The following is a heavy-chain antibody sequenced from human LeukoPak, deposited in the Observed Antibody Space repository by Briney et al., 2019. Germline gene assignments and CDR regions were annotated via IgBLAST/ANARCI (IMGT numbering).Heavy chain of an antibody. Sequence: GASVKVSCKASGYTFTGYYMHWVRPAPGQGLAWMGWINPNSGGTNYVQKFQGRVTMTRDTSISTAYMELSRLRSDDTAVYYCARAYCSSTSCNFDYWGQGTLVTVSS. D-gene: IGHD2-2*01. V-gene: IGHV1-2*02. CDR2: INPNSGGT. CDR3: ARAYCSSTSCNFDY. CDR1: GYTFTGYY. J-gene: IGHJ4*02.